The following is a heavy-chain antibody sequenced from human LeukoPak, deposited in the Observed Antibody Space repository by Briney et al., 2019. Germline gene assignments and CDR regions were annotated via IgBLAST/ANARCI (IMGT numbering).Heavy chain of an antibody. CDR1: GGSISSYY. D-gene: IGHD1-14*01. CDR2: IYTSGST. J-gene: IGHJ3*02. V-gene: IGHV4-4*07. Sequence: PSETLSLTCTVTGGSISSYYWSWIRQPAGKGLERIGRIYTSGSTNYNPSLKGRVTISVDTSKNQFSLRLNSVTAADTAVYYCARITEGLDAFDIWGQGTMVTVSS. CDR3: ARITEGLDAFDI.